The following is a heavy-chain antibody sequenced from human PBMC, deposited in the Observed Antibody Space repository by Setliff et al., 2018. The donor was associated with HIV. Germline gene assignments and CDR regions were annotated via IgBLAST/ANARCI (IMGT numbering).Heavy chain of an antibody. CDR1: VFTFNNYG. D-gene: IGHD5-18*01. V-gene: IGHV3-7*01. J-gene: IGHJ4*02. CDR2: IKYDGSEK. CDR3: ARMKGGYSYDSFDS. Sequence: PGGSLRLSCAASVFTFNNYGVNWVRQAPGKGLEWVANIKYDGSEKYYVDSVKGRFTISRDNAKNSLHLQMNSLRAEDTAVYYCARMKGGYSYDSFDSWGQGTLVTVSS.